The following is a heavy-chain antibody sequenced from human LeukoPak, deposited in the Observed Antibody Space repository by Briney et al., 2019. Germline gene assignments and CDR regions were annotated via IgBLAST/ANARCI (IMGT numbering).Heavy chain of an antibody. Sequence: GGSLRLSCAASGFTFSDYYVSWIRQAPGKGLEWVSYISSSGSTIYYADSVKGRSTISRDNAKNSLYLQMNSLRAEDTAVYYCARARIVGAFDAFDIWGQGTMVTVSS. CDR3: ARARIVGAFDAFDI. J-gene: IGHJ3*02. CDR2: ISSSGSTI. CDR1: GFTFSDYY. D-gene: IGHD1-26*01. V-gene: IGHV3-11*04.